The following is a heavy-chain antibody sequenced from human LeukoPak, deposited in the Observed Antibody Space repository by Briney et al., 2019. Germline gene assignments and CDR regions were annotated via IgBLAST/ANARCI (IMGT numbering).Heavy chain of an antibody. Sequence: PGGSLRLSCAASGFTFSTYGMHWVRQAPGKGLEWVAVISYDGSNKYYADSVKGRFTISRDNSKNTLYLQMNSLRAEDTAVYYCARDRGDYYDSSGNGGWFDPWGQGTLVTVSS. D-gene: IGHD3-22*01. V-gene: IGHV3-30*19. J-gene: IGHJ5*02. CDR3: ARDRGDYYDSSGNGGWFDP. CDR2: ISYDGSNK. CDR1: GFTFSTYG.